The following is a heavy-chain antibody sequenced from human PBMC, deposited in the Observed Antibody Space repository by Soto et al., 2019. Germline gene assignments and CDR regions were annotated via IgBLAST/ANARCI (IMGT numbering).Heavy chain of an antibody. J-gene: IGHJ6*02. D-gene: IGHD6-19*01. Sequence: NPSETLSLTCTVSGGSISSYYWSWIRQPAGKGMEWIGRIYTSGSTNYNPSLKSRVTMSVDTSKNQFSLKLSSVTAADTAVYYCARAGDRRLVLDYYYGMDVWGQGTTVTVSS. CDR1: GGSISSYY. CDR3: ARAGDRRLVLDYYYGMDV. CDR2: IYTSGST. V-gene: IGHV4-4*07.